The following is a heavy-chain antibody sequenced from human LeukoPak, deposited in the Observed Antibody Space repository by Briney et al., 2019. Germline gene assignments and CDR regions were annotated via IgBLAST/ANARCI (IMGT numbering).Heavy chain of an antibody. D-gene: IGHD6-19*01. CDR2: ISYDGSNK. CDR3: AKDLAVVAPGDN. Sequence: PGRSLRLSCAASGFTFSSYGMHWVRQAPGKGLEWVAVISYDGSNKYYADSVKGRFTISRDNSKNTLYLQMNSLRAEDTAVYYCAKDLAVVAPGDNWGQGTLVTVSS. J-gene: IGHJ4*02. V-gene: IGHV3-30*18. CDR1: GFTFSSYG.